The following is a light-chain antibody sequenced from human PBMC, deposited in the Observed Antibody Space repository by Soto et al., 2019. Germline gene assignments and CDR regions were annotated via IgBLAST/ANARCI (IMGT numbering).Light chain of an antibody. Sequence: DVQMTQSPSTLSASLGDRVILTCRASQNVNSWLAWFQQKPGTAPKLLIYKASILEGGVSSRFSGSGSGTEFTLTISSLQPDDFATYFCLQYNSFPYTFGQGSKLE. CDR3: LQYNSFPYT. CDR2: KAS. J-gene: IGKJ2*01. CDR1: QNVNSW. V-gene: IGKV1-5*03.